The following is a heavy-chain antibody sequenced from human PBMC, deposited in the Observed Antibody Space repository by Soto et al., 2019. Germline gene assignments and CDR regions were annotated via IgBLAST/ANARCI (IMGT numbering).Heavy chain of an antibody. Sequence: PSETLSLTCTVSGGSISSSSYYWGWIRQPPGKGLEWIGSIYYSGSTYYNPSLKSRVTISVDTSKNQFSLKLSSVTAADTAVYYCARHSDSSSWYPPYYYYGMDVWGQGTTVTVS. CDR3: ARHSDSSSWYPPYYYYGMDV. CDR1: GGSISSSSYY. V-gene: IGHV4-39*01. J-gene: IGHJ6*02. CDR2: IYYSGST. D-gene: IGHD6-13*01.